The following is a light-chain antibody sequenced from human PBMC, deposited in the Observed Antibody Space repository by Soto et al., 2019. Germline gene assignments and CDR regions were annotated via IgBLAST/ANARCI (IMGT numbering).Light chain of an antibody. J-gene: IGKJ4*01. V-gene: IGKV3-20*01. CDR1: QSVSSSY. Sequence: EIVLTQSPGTLSLSPGERATLSCRASQSVSSSYLAWYQQKPGQAPRLLIYGASSRATGIPDRFSGSGSGTDFTLTISRLEPEDFAVYYCQQFGSSPPVIFGGGTEVGI. CDR2: GAS. CDR3: QQFGSSPPVI.